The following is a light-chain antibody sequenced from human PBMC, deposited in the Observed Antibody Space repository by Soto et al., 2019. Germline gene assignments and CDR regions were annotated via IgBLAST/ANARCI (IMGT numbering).Light chain of an antibody. Sequence: QSVLTQPASVSGSPGQSITISCTGTRSDVGGYNYLSWYQQHPGKAPKLMIYEVSNRPSGVSNRFSGSKSVNTASLTISGLQAEDEADYYCSSYTSSSIDYVFGTGTKLTVL. CDR3: SSYTSSSIDYV. CDR2: EVS. V-gene: IGLV2-14*01. CDR1: RSDVGGYNY. J-gene: IGLJ1*01.